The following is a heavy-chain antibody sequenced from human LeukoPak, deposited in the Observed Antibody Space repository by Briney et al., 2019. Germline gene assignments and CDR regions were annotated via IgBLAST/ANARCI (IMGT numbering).Heavy chain of an antibody. CDR2: LSPSGASI. V-gene: IGHV3-23*01. Sequence: GGSLRLSCAASGFTFGSYAMSWVRQAPGRGLEWVSSLSPSGASIYYADSVKGRFSISRDNSKNTLYLQMNNLRAEDTALYYCAAGPYGGNTPFDYWGQGTLVTISS. D-gene: IGHD4-23*01. J-gene: IGHJ4*02. CDR1: GFTFGSYA. CDR3: AAGPYGGNTPFDY.